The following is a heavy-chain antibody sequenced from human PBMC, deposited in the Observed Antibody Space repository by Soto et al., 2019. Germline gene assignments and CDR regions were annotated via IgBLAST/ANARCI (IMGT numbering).Heavy chain of an antibody. CDR1: GDTFTSHY. J-gene: IGHJ5*02. CDR3: ARSSGGNFGIIIEGSNWFDP. Sequence: QVRLVQSGAEVRRPGASVKVSCKAPGDTFTSHYLNWVRQAPGQGLEWMGVINPHGGSTKYAQKFQGRVTMTRDTSRSTVYMELRSLRSDDTAIYYCARSSGGNFGIIIEGSNWFDPWGQGTLVTVSS. CDR2: INPHGGST. V-gene: IGHV1-46*01. D-gene: IGHD3-3*01.